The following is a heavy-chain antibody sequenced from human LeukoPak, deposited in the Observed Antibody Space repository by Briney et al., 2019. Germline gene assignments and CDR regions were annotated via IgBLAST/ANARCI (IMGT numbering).Heavy chain of an antibody. J-gene: IGHJ4*02. D-gene: IGHD3-22*01. V-gene: IGHV4-59*01. CDR3: ARVRLGMIVPGDY. CDR1: GGSISSYY. CDR2: IYYSGST. Sequence: PSETLSLTCTVSGGSISSYYWSWIRQSPQKGLEWIGYIYYSGSTNYNPSLKSRVTISVDTSKNQFSLKLSSVTAADSAVYYCARVRLGMIVPGDYWGQGTLVTVSS.